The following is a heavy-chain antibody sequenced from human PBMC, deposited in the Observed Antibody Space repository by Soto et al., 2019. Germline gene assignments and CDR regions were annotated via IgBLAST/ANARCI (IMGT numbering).Heavy chain of an antibody. CDR2: INAGNGNT. D-gene: IGHD2-2*01. CDR1: GYTFTSYA. J-gene: IGHJ4*02. V-gene: IGHV1-3*01. Sequence: ASVKVSCKASGYTFTSYAMHWARQAPGQRLEWMGWINAGNGNTKYSQKFQGRVTITRDTSASTAYMELSSLRSEDTAVYYCARAQNVVVPAAPFSPFNYWGQGTLVTVSS. CDR3: ARAQNVVVPAAPFSPFNY.